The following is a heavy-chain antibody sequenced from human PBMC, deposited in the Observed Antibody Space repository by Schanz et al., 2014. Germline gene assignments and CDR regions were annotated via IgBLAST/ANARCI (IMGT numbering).Heavy chain of an antibody. V-gene: IGHV4-39*01. CDR1: GGSISSSSYF. J-gene: IGHJ5*02. CDR3: GRHPHYYGSGSGFDP. Sequence: QLQLQESGPGLVKPSETLSLTCTVSGGSISSSSYFWGWIRQPPGKGLEWIGSIYNSGSTYYNPSHKRQATIPGDPPKTQFPRKRSSVPAADTAVYYCGRHPHYYGSGSGFDPWGQGTLVTVSS. D-gene: IGHD3-10*01. CDR2: IYNSGST.